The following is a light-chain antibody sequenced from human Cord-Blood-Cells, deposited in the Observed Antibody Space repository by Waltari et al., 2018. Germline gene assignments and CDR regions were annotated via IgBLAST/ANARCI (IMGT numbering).Light chain of an antibody. J-gene: IGKJ3*01. CDR2: DAS. Sequence: EIVLTQSPATLSLSPGERATLSCRASQSVSSYLAWYQQKPGQAPRLLIYDASNRATGIPARFSGSGSGTDFTRTISSLEPEDFAVDYCQQRSNCQFTFGPGTKVDIK. CDR1: QSVSSY. CDR3: QQRSNCQFT. V-gene: IGKV3-11*01.